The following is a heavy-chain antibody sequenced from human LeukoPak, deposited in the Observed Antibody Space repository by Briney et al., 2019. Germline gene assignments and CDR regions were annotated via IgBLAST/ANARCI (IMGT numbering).Heavy chain of an antibody. J-gene: IGHJ6*02. CDR1: GGSISSYY. D-gene: IGHD1-7*01. V-gene: IGHV4-59*08. CDR2: IYYSGST. CDR3: ARHNPPYNWNYVYYYYGMDV. Sequence: SETLSLTCTVSGGSISSYYWSWIRQPPGKGLEWIGYIYYSGSTNYNPSLKSRVTISVDTSKNQFSLKLSSVTAADTAVYYCARHNPPYNWNYVYYYYGMDVWGQGTTVTVSS.